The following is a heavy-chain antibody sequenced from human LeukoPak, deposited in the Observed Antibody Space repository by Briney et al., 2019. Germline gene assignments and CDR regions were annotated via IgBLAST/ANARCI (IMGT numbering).Heavy chain of an antibody. CDR3: AKVYCSGGSCYSGRPFDY. D-gene: IGHD2-15*01. Sequence: GGSLRLSCAASGFTFSSYGMHWVRQAPGKGLEWVAVISYDGSNKCYADSVKGRFTISRDNSKNTLYLQMNSLRAEDTAVYYCAKVYCSGGSCYSGRPFDYWGQGTLVTVSS. V-gene: IGHV3-30*18. CDR1: GFTFSSYG. CDR2: ISYDGSNK. J-gene: IGHJ4*02.